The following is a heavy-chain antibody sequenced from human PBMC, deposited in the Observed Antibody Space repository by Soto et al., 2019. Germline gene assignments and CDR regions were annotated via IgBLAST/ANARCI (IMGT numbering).Heavy chain of an antibody. D-gene: IGHD6-13*01. CDR3: ARAAMGGSSWPFDY. V-gene: IGHV4-30-4*01. CDR1: GGSISSGDYY. Sequence: SETLSLTCTVSGGSISSGDYYWSWIRQPPGKGLEWIGYIYYSGSTYYNPSLKSRVTISVDKSKNQFSLKLSSVTAADTAVYYCARAAMGGSSWPFDYWGQGTLVTVSS. J-gene: IGHJ4*02. CDR2: IYYSGST.